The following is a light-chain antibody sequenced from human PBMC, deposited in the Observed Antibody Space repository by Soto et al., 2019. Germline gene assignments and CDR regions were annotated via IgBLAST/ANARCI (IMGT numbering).Light chain of an antibody. CDR3: HQYYGTPYT. CDR2: WAS. J-gene: IGKJ2*01. V-gene: IGKV4-1*01. CDR1: QSVLYSSNNKNY. Sequence: DIVMTQSPDSLAVSLGERATINCKSSQSVLYSSNNKNYFAWYQQKPGQPPKMIIYWASTRQSGVPDRFSGSGSGTDFTLTISSLQAEDVAVYYCHQYYGTPYTFGQVTKVEIK.